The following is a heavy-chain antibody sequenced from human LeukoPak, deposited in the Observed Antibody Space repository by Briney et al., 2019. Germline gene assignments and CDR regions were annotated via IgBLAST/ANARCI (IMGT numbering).Heavy chain of an antibody. CDR3: ARPQACGGDSRSPSDAFDI. CDR2: IYPGDSDT. CDR1: GYSFTSYW. D-gene: IGHD2-21*02. Sequence: GESLKISCKGSGYSFTSYWIGWVRQMPGKGLEWMGIIYPGDSDTRYSPSFQGQVTISADKSISTAYLQWSSLKASDTAMYYCARPQACGGDSRSPSDAFDIWGQGTMVTVSS. V-gene: IGHV5-51*01. J-gene: IGHJ3*02.